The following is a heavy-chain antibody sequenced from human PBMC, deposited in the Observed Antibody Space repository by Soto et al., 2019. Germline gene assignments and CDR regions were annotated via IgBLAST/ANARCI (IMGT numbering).Heavy chain of an antibody. D-gene: IGHD4-17*01. CDR2: ISYDGSNK. J-gene: IGHJ2*01. CDR1: GFTFSSYA. CDR3: ARAFFLGGYGDYEPAWYFDL. V-gene: IGHV3-30-3*01. Sequence: QVQLVESGGGVVQPGRSLRLSCAASGFTFSSYAMHWVRQAPGKGLEWVAVISYDGSNKYYADSVKGRFTISRDNSKNTSYLQMNSLRAEDTAVYYCARAFFLGGYGDYEPAWYFDLWGRGTLVTVSS.